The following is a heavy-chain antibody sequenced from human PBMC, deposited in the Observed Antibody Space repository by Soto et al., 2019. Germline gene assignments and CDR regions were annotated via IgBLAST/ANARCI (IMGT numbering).Heavy chain of an antibody. Sequence: GGSLRLSCAASGFTFSNAWMSWVRQAPGKGLEWVGRIKSKTDGGTTDYAAPVKGRFTISSDDSKNTLYLKMNSLKTEDTAVYYCTTDPHNWNDYRHNWFDPWGQGTLVTVSS. J-gene: IGHJ5*02. V-gene: IGHV3-15*01. CDR3: TTDPHNWNDYRHNWFDP. D-gene: IGHD1-1*01. CDR2: IKSKTDGGTT. CDR1: GFTFSNAW.